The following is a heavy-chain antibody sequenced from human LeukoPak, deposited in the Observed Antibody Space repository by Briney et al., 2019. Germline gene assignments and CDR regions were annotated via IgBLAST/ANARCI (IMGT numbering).Heavy chain of an antibody. CDR2: INPSGGST. CDR1: GYTFTSYY. D-gene: IGHD3/OR15-3a*01. CDR3: ARFERWTGTVYLDY. Sequence: AASVKVSCKASGYTFTSYYMHWVRQAPGQGLEWMGIINPSGGSTSYAQKLQGRVTMTTDTSTSTAYMELGSLRSDDTAVYYCARFERWTGTVYLDYWGQGTLVTVSS. V-gene: IGHV1-46*01. J-gene: IGHJ4*02.